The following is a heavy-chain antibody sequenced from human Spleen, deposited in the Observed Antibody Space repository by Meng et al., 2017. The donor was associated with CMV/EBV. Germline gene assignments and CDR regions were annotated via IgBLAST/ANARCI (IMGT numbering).Heavy chain of an antibody. CDR2: TRYDGSNK. CDR3: AKDRNGRYYFDY. CDR1: GFTFSDYG. V-gene: IGHV3-30*02. Sequence: LSLTCAASGFTFSDYGMHWVRQAPGKGLEWVAFTRYDGSNKNYADSVKGRFTISRDNSKSTLYLQLNSLRPEDTAVYSCAKDRNGRYYFDYWGQGTPVTVSS. D-gene: IGHD1-1*01. J-gene: IGHJ4*02.